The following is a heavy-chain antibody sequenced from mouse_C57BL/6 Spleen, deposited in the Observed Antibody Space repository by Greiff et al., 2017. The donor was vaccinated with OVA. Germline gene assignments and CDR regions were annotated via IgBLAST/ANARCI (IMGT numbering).Heavy chain of an antibody. D-gene: IGHD1-1*02. Sequence: VQRVESGPGLVAPSQSLSITCTVSGFSLTSYGVSWVRQPPGKGLEWLGVIWGDGSTNYHSALISRLSISKDNSKSQVFLKLNSLQTDDTATYYCAKVVDWEGSAWFAYWGQGTLVTVSA. V-gene: IGHV2-3*01. CDR3: AKVVDWEGSAWFAY. CDR1: GFSLTSYG. J-gene: IGHJ3*01. CDR2: IWGDGST.